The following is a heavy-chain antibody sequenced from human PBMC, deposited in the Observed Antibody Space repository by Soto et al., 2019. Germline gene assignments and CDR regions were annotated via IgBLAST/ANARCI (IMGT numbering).Heavy chain of an antibody. V-gene: IGHV1-69*14. CDR2: IIPIFPTA. CDR3: ALRISVFGVVAMGGLDV. D-gene: IGHD3-3*01. CDR1: GGTFSSYS. Sequence: QVQLVQSGAELKKPGSSVRVSCQASGGTFSSYSVNWVRQAPGQGLEWMGGIIPIFPTADHAQRFQGRVTITADKSTNTAYMELSSLRSDDTAVYYCALRISVFGVVAMGGLDVWGQGSTVTVSS. J-gene: IGHJ6*01.